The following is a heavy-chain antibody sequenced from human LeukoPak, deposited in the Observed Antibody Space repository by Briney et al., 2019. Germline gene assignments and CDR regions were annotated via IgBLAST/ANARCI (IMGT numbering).Heavy chain of an antibody. CDR2: INPNSGGT. D-gene: IGHD6-13*01. Sequence: ASVTVSCTASGYTFTGYYMHWVRQAPGQGLEWMGWINPNSGGTNYAQKFQGRVTMTRDTSISTAYMELSRLRSDDTAVYYCARDKQQPSNWFDPWGQGTLVTVSS. J-gene: IGHJ5*02. CDR1: GYTFTGYY. V-gene: IGHV1-2*02. CDR3: ARDKQQPSNWFDP.